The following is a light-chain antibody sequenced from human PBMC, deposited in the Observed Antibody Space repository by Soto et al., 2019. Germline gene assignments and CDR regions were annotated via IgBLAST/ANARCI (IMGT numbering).Light chain of an antibody. CDR1: QAISSY. Sequence: DIQLTQSPSSLSASVGDRVTITCRASQAISSYLAWYQQKPGKVPELLIYATSTLQSGAPSRFSGSGSGKDFTLTISSLQPEDDATYYCHKYNHAPTFGGGTKVEIK. J-gene: IGKJ4*01. CDR3: HKYNHAPT. CDR2: ATS. V-gene: IGKV1-27*01.